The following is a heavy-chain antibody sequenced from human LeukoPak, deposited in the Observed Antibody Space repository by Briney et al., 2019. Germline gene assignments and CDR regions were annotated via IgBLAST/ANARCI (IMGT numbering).Heavy chain of an antibody. CDR3: GRDALVGYFSYYYIDV. Sequence: SETLSLTCTVCDGPIRSHYWTWIRQSPLKGLEWIGDISNSGSTKYNPSLKSRVTISIDTSKSQFSLRLTSVTAADTAVYYCGRDALVGYFSYYYIDVWGKGTTVTVSS. CDR2: ISNSGST. CDR1: DGPIRSHY. D-gene: IGHD2-15*01. V-gene: IGHV4-59*11. J-gene: IGHJ6*03.